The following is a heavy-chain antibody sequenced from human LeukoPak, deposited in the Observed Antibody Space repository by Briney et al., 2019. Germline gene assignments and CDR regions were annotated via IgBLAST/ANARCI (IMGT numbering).Heavy chain of an antibody. Sequence: SQTLSLTCAVSGGSISSGGYSWSWIWQPPGKGLEWIGYIYHSGSTYYNPSLKSRVTISVDRSKNQFSLKLSSVTAADTAVYYCARESRKRYGGNSYYFDYWGQGTLVTVSS. CDR2: IYHSGST. J-gene: IGHJ4*02. V-gene: IGHV4-30-2*01. CDR1: GGSISSGGYS. CDR3: ARESRKRYGGNSYYFDY. D-gene: IGHD4-23*01.